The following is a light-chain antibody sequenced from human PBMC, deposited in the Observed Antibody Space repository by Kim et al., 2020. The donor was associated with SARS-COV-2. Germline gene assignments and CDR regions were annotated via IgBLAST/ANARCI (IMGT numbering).Light chain of an antibody. CDR2: AAS. CDR1: QSIANY. V-gene: IGKV1-39*01. Sequence: DIQMTQSPSSLSASVGDRVTITCRASQSIANYLNWYQHKPPGKAPNLLLYAASTLHTGVPSRFSGSGSGTNFTLTVSGLQPEDFATYYCQQSHTTPITFGQGTRLEIK. CDR3: QQSHTTPIT. J-gene: IGKJ5*01.